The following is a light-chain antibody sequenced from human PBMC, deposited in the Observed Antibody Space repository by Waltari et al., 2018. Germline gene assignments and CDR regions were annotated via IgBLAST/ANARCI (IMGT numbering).Light chain of an antibody. V-gene: IGLV2-14*02. Sequence: QSALTQPASVSGSPGQSITISCTGTSGDVGGSNLVSWYQHHPVQAPKPIIQEVSERPLGVSNRFTGSKSGGTASLTISGLQADDEADYYCSSYTNTRIYVFGTGTKVTVL. J-gene: IGLJ1*01. CDR2: EVS. CDR1: SGDVGGSNL. CDR3: SSYTNTRIYV.